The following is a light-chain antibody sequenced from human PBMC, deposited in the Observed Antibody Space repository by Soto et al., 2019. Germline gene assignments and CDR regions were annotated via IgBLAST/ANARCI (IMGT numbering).Light chain of an antibody. CDR1: SSDVGSYNV. J-gene: IGLJ3*02. CDR3: CSHAGGYSWV. V-gene: IGLV2-23*02. Sequence: QAALTQPASVSGSPGQSITISCTGTSSDVGSYNVVSWYQQLPGKAPKLIIYEVSKRPSGVSNRFSGSKSGYTASLTISGLQAEDEGDYYCCSHAGGYSWVFGGGTQLTVL. CDR2: EVS.